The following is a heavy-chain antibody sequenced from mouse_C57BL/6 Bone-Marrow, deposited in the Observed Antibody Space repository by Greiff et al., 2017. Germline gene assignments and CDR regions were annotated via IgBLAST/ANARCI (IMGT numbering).Heavy chain of an antibody. CDR1: GYTFTDYE. CDR2: IDPETGGT. J-gene: IGHJ1*03. Sequence: QVQLQQSGAELVRPGASVTLSCKASGYTFTDYEMHWVKQTPVHGLEWIGAIDPETGGTAYNQKFKGKAILTADKSSSTAYMELRSLTSEDSAVXYCTGSGRSTMITTRWYFDVWGTGTTVTVSS. V-gene: IGHV1-15*01. D-gene: IGHD2-4*01. CDR3: TGSGRSTMITTRWYFDV.